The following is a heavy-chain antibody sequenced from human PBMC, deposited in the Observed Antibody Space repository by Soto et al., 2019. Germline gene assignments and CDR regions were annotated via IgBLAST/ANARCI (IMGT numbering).Heavy chain of an antibody. J-gene: IGHJ4*02. CDR1: GFTFSSYG. CDR2: ISYDGSNK. CDR3: AKLTSIFGVDLFDY. V-gene: IGHV3-30*18. Sequence: TGGSLRLSCAASGFTFSSYGMHWVRQAPGKGLEWVAVISYDGSNKYYADSVKGRFTISRDNSKNTLYLQMNSLRAEDTAVYYCAKLTSIFGVDLFDYWGQGTLVTVSS. D-gene: IGHD3-3*01.